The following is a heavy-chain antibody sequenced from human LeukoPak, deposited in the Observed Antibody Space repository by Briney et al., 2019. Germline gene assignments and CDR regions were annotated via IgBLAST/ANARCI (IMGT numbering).Heavy chain of an antibody. CDR2: ISSSGSTI. Sequence: PGGSLRLSCAASGFTFSSYEMNWVRQAPGKGLGWVSYISSSGSTIYYADSVKGRFTISRDNAKNSLYLQMNSLRAEDTAVYYCATGRYYGSGSYDYWGQGTLVTVSS. J-gene: IGHJ4*02. CDR3: ATGRYYGSGSYDY. D-gene: IGHD3-10*01. CDR1: GFTFSSYE. V-gene: IGHV3-48*03.